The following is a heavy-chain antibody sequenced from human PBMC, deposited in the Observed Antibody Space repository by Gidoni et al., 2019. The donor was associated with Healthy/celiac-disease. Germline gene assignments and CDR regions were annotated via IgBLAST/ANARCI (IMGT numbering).Heavy chain of an antibody. CDR3: ARDGEQWLDYYYYYYMDV. Sequence: QVQLVESGGGVVQPGRSLRLSCAASGFTFSSYGMHWVRQAPGKGLELVAVIWYDGSNKYYADSVKGRFTISRDNSKNTLYLQMNSLRAEDTAVYYCARDGEQWLDYYYYYYMDVWGKGTTVTVSS. V-gene: IGHV3-33*01. D-gene: IGHD6-19*01. J-gene: IGHJ6*03. CDR2: IWYDGSNK. CDR1: GFTFSSYG.